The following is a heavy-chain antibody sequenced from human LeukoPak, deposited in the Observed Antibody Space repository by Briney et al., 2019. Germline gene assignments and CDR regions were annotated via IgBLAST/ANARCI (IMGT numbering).Heavy chain of an antibody. D-gene: IGHD3-22*01. CDR2: IWYDGSNK. Sequence: GGSLRLSCTTSGFTFSSYGMHWVRQAPGKGLEWVAVIWYDGSNKYYADSVKGRFTISRDNSKNTLYLQMNSLRAEDTAVYYCARDYYYDSSGYFDYWGQGTLVTVSS. CDR3: ARDYYYDSSGYFDY. V-gene: IGHV3-33*01. J-gene: IGHJ4*02. CDR1: GFTFSSYG.